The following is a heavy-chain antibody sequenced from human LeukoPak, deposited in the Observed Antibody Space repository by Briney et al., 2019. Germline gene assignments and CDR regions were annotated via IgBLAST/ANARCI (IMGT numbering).Heavy chain of an antibody. J-gene: IGHJ4*02. Sequence: GESLKISCKGSGYKFTTYWIGWVRQMPGKGLEWMGIIYPGDSENSPSFQGHVTFSADKSISTAYLQWSSLKASDTAMYYCARYSSYHLDYWGQGTLVTVSS. CDR2: IYPGDSE. V-gene: IGHV5-51*01. CDR1: GYKFTTYW. D-gene: IGHD1-26*01. CDR3: ARYSSYHLDY.